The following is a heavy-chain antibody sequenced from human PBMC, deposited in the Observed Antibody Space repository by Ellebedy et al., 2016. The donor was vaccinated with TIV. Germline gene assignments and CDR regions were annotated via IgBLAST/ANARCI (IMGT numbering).Heavy chain of an antibody. J-gene: IGHJ4*02. CDR3: ALGGYYGDYNFFDY. V-gene: IGHV4-59*08. CDR2: IYYSGST. Sequence: SETLSLTCTVSGGSISSYYWSWIRQPPGKGLEWIGYIYYSGSTNYNPSLKSRVTISVDTSKSQFSLKLSSVTAADTAVYYCALGGYYGDYNFFDYWGQGTLVTVSS. CDR1: GGSISSYY. D-gene: IGHD4-17*01.